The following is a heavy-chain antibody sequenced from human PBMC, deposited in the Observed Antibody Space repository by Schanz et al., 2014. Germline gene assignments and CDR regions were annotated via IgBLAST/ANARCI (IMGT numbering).Heavy chain of an antibody. J-gene: IGHJ4*02. CDR2: IKHDGSVH. V-gene: IGHV3-7*05. D-gene: IGHD2-8*02. CDR3: AKSLESCPGGKCSRGYFDC. CDR1: GFTFSDYW. Sequence: EVQLVESGGGLVQPGGSLRLSCTASGFTFSDYWMSWVRQAPGKGPGWVANIKHDGSVHDYVDSVEGRFTISRDNAKRSLFLQMNSLRAEDTAVYYCAKSLESCPGGKCSRGYFDCWGQGTLVTVSS.